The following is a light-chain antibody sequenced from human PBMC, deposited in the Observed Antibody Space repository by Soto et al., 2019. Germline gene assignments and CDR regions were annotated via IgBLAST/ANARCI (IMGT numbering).Light chain of an antibody. J-gene: IGKJ1*01. CDR2: AAS. V-gene: IGKV1-39*01. Sequence: DIQMTQSPSSLSASVGDRVTITCRASQSISSYLNWYQQKPGKAPKLLIYAASSLQSGVPSRFSGSGSGTDFTLTISSLQPEDFATYYCQQSYSTLTWTFGQGPKVDIK. CDR1: QSISSY. CDR3: QQSYSTLTWT.